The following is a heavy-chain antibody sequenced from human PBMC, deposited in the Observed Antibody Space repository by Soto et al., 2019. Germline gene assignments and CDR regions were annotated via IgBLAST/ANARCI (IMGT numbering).Heavy chain of an antibody. J-gene: IGHJ4*02. Sequence: SETLSLTCTVSGGSISSYYWSWIRQPPGKGLEWIGYIYYSGSTNYNPSLKSRVTISVDTSKNQFSLKLSSVTAADTAVYYCARGCGVVSSDSYCSGGSCDAIDDRGQGTLLTVSS. CDR2: IYYSGST. CDR1: GGSISSYY. D-gene: IGHD2-15*01. CDR3: ARGCGVVSSDSYCSGGSCDAIDD. V-gene: IGHV4-59*08.